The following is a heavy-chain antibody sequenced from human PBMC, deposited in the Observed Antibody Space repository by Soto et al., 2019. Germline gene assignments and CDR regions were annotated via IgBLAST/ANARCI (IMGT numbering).Heavy chain of an antibody. Sequence: QVPLVQSGAEVRKPGSSVRLSCKASGGTFNTYAFNWVRQTPGQGLEWLGGIITFFGAAMYAQKFQGRVTITADEFTNTAYMELSSLRDADTAVYYCARGGKERFRGPGMDVWGQGTTVTVSS. CDR3: ARGGKERFRGPGMDV. D-gene: IGHD1-1*01. CDR1: GGTFNTYA. J-gene: IGHJ6*02. CDR2: IITFFGAA. V-gene: IGHV1-69*01.